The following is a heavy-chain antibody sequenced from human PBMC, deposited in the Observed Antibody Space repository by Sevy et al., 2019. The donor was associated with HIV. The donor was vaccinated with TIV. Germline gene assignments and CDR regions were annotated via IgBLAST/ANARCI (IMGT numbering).Heavy chain of an antibody. CDR3: AGENAWGRGYS. D-gene: IGHD1-26*01. V-gene: IGHV4-59*08. CDR1: GGSITSLY. Sequence: SETLSLTCTVSGGSITSLYWNWIRQPPGKGLEWIANIYYNGHINYNPSLKSRVTLSLDKSKNKFSLRLSSVTAADTARYYCAGENAWGRGYSWGQGTLVTVSS. CDR2: IYYNGHI. J-gene: IGHJ4*02.